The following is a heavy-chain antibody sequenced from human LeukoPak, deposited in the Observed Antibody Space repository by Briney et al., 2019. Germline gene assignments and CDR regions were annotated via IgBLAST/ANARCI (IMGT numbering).Heavy chain of an antibody. CDR2: IWYDGSNK. D-gene: IGHD4/OR15-4a*01. CDR3: ARESGAANDY. J-gene: IGHJ4*02. Sequence: GTSLRLSCVASGFTFGAYGMHWVRQAPGKGLEWVAVIWYDGSNKLYGDSVKGRFTISRDDSKNTLYLQMNSLRAEDTAAYYCARESGAANDYWGQGTLVTVSS. V-gene: IGHV3-33*01. CDR1: GFTFGAYG.